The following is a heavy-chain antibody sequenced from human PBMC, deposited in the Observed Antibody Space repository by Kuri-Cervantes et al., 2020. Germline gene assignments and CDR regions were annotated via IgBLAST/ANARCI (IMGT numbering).Heavy chain of an antibody. CDR3: TTDLRVPFDSGGNTGNRGY. V-gene: IGHV3-15*01. CDR1: GFTFSNAW. D-gene: IGHD4-23*01. Sequence: GESLKISCAASGFTFSNAWMSWVRQAPGKGLEWVGRIKSKTDGGTTDYAAPVKGRFTISRDDSKNTLYLQMNSLKTEDTAVYYCTTDLRVPFDSGGNTGNRGYWGQGTLVTVSS. J-gene: IGHJ4*02. CDR2: IKSKTDGGTT.